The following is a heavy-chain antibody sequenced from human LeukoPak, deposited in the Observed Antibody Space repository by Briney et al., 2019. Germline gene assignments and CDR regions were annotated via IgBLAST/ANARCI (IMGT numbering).Heavy chain of an antibody. V-gene: IGHV4-39*01. Sequence: SETLSLTCVVSGGSISSSIHYWSWIRQPPGRGLEWIGSMSYSGTTYYNPSLKSRVLISADTSKNQFSLRLTSVTAADTAVYYCANRGIYGYFNYWGQGTLVTVSS. D-gene: IGHD3-10*01. CDR2: MSYSGTT. J-gene: IGHJ4*02. CDR1: GGSISSSIHY. CDR3: ANRGIYGYFNY.